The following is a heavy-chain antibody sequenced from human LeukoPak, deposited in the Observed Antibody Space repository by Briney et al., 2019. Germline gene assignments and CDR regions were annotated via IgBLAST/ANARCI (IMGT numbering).Heavy chain of an antibody. CDR3: ARGRVGTYYYDSSGYSEADY. CDR1: GYTFTGYY. Sequence: SPVKVSCKASGYTFTGYYMHWVRQAPGHGLEWMGWINPNSGGTNYAQKFQGRVTMTRDTSISTAYMEMSRLRSDDTAVYYCARGRVGTYYYDSSGYSEADYWGQGTLVTVAS. V-gene: IGHV1-2*02. D-gene: IGHD3-22*01. J-gene: IGHJ4*02. CDR2: INPNSGGT.